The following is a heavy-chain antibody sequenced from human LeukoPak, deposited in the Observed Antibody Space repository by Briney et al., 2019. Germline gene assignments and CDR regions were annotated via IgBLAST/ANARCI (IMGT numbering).Heavy chain of an antibody. D-gene: IGHD5-12*01. V-gene: IGHV4-59*01. CDR2: IYYSGST. Sequence: PSETLSLTCTVSGGSISSYYWSWIRQPPGKGLEWIGYIYYSGSTNYNPSLKSRVTISVDTSKNQFSLKLSSVTAADTAVYYCARGVSPPVPGYPGGTRNNWFDPWGQGTLVTVSS. J-gene: IGHJ5*02. CDR3: ARGVSPPVPGYPGGTRNNWFDP. CDR1: GGSISSYY.